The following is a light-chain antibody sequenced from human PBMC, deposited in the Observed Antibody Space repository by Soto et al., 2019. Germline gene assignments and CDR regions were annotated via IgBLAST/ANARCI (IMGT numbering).Light chain of an antibody. CDR3: QQYNSYRMYT. Sequence: DIQMTQSPSTLSASVGDRVTITCRASQSINSWLAWYQQKPGKAPKLLIYKASSLESGVPSRFSASGSGTEFTLTVSSLQPDDFATYYCQQYNSYRMYTFGQGTKLEIK. V-gene: IGKV1-5*03. CDR1: QSINSW. CDR2: KAS. J-gene: IGKJ2*01.